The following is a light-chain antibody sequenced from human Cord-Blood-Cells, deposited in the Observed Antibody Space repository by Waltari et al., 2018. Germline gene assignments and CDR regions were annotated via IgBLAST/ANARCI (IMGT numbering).Light chain of an antibody. CDR1: HIGSKN. Sequence: SYELPPPPAVSVPLVQTARITCRGNHIGSKNVHWYQQKSGQAPVLVIYRDSNRPSGIPERFSGSNSGNTATLTISRAQAGDEADYYCQVWDSSTYVFGTGTKVTVL. V-gene: IGLV3-9*01. J-gene: IGLJ1*01. CDR3: QVWDSSTYV. CDR2: RDS.